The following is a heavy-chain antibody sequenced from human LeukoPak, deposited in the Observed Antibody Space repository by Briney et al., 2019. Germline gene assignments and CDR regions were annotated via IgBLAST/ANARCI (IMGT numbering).Heavy chain of an antibody. J-gene: IGHJ4*02. CDR1: GFTFSSYG. D-gene: IGHD4-17*01. CDR2: ISYDGSNK. V-gene: IGHV3-30*18. Sequence: GGSLRLSCAASGFTFSSYGMHWVRQAPGKGLEWVAVISYDGSNKYYADSVKGRFTISRDNSKNTLYLQMNSLRAEDTAVYYCAKDPTYGDYGGWGYFDYWGQGTLVTVSS. CDR3: AKDPTYGDYGGWGYFDY.